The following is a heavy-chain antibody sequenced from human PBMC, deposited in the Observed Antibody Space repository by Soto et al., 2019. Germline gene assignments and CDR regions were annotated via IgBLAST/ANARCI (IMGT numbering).Heavy chain of an antibody. D-gene: IGHD1-1*01. V-gene: IGHV3-33*01. CDR2: IWRDGSNT. CDR1: GSIFNGYG. Sequence: QVHLVESGGGVAQPGRSLRLSCAASGSIFNGYGMHWVRQAPGKGLEWVAVIWRDGSNTYYADSVKGRFTISRDNSKNMLYLQMNSLRVEDTAVYYCAREGIGGTTFRGYLDYWVQGTLVTVSS. CDR3: AREGIGGTTFRGYLDY. J-gene: IGHJ4*02.